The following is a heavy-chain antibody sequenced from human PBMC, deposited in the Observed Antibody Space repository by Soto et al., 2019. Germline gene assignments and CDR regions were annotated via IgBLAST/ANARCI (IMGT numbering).Heavy chain of an antibody. D-gene: IGHD6-13*01. CDR2: IYHSGST. Sequence: ASETLSLTCAVSGGSISSSNWWSWVRQPPGKGLEWIGEIYHSGSTNYNPSLKSRVTISVDKSKNQFSLKLSSVTAADTAVYYCARVIAAAAQEDYWGQGTLVTVSS. CDR1: GGSISSSNW. V-gene: IGHV4-4*02. J-gene: IGHJ4*02. CDR3: ARVIAAAAQEDY.